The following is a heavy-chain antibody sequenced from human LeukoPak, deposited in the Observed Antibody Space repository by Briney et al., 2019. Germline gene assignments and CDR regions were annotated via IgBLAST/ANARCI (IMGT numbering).Heavy chain of an antibody. CDR1: GYTFTSYG. CDR2: ISAYNGNT. D-gene: IGHD2-15*01. CDR3: ARDLAYCSGGSCTSTKLPFDP. Sequence: ASVKVSCKASGYTFTSYGISWVRQAPGQGLEWMGWISAYNGNTNYAQKLQGRVTMTTDTSTSTAYMEMRSLRSDDTAVYYCARDLAYCSGGSCTSTKLPFDPWGQGTLVTVSS. V-gene: IGHV1-18*01. J-gene: IGHJ5*02.